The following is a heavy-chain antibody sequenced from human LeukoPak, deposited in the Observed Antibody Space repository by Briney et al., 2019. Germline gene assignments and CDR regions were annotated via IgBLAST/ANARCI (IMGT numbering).Heavy chain of an antibody. D-gene: IGHD3-10*01. Sequence: SETLSLTCTVSGGSISSSSYYWGWIRQPPETGLEWIGSIYYSGSTYYNPSLKSRVTISVDTSKNQFSLKLSSVTAADTAVYYCARHVKGSGSNWFDPWGQGTLVTVSS. CDR1: GGSISSSSYY. CDR3: ARHVKGSGSNWFDP. CDR2: IYYSGST. J-gene: IGHJ5*02. V-gene: IGHV4-39*01.